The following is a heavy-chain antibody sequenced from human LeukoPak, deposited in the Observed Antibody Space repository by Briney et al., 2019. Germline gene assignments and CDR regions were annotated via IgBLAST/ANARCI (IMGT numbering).Heavy chain of an antibody. CDR3: ARAYYYYDSGYFDY. D-gene: IGHD3-22*01. J-gene: IGHJ4*02. CDR2: IYYSGST. Sequence: SWIRQPPGKGLEWIGYIYYSGSTYYNPSLKSRVTISVDTSKNQFSLKLSSVTAADTAVYYCARAYYYYDSGYFDYWGQGTLVTVSS. V-gene: IGHV4-30-4*01.